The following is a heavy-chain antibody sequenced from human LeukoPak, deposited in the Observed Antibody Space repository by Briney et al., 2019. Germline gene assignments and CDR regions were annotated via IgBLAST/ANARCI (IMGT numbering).Heavy chain of an antibody. CDR1: GGSISSYY. J-gene: IGHJ5*02. Sequence: SETLSLTCTVSGGSISSYYWSWIRQPPGKGLEWIGYIYYSGSTNYNPSLKSRVTISVDTSKNQFSLKLSSVTAADTAVYYCARGARPGYTVTTNWFDPWGQGTLVTVSS. CDR3: ARGARPGYTVTTNWFDP. D-gene: IGHD6-13*01. CDR2: IYYSGST. V-gene: IGHV4-59*01.